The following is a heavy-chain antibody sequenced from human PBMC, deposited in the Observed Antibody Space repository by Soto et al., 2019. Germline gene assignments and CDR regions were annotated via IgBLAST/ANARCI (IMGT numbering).Heavy chain of an antibody. CDR1: GGTFSSYA. Sequence: QVQLVQSGAEVQKPGSSVKVSCKASGGTFSSYAISWVRQAPGQGLEWMAGIIPIFGTANYAQKFKGRVTINADESTSTAYMELSSLRSEDTAVYYCASSGQTPLSFDPWGQGTLVTVYS. CDR3: ASSGQTPLSFDP. J-gene: IGHJ5*02. D-gene: IGHD2-15*01. CDR2: IIPIFGTA. V-gene: IGHV1-69*01.